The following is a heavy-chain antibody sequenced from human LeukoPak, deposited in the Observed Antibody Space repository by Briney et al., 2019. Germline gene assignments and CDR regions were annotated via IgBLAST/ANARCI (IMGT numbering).Heavy chain of an antibody. Sequence: ASVKVSCKASGYTFTGYYMHWVRQAPGQGLEWMGWINPNSGGTNYAQKFQGRVTMTRDTSISTAYMELSRLRSDDTAVYYCARRYCTNDVCYLRYWGQGTLVTVSS. CDR2: INPNSGGT. V-gene: IGHV1-2*02. J-gene: IGHJ4*02. CDR3: ARRYCTNDVCYLRY. CDR1: GYTFTGYY. D-gene: IGHD2-8*01.